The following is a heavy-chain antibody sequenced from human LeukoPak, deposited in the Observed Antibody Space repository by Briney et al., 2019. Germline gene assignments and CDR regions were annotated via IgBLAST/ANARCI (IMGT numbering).Heavy chain of an antibody. D-gene: IGHD2-15*01. CDR2: IYSGGST. Sequence: PGGSLRLSCAASGFTVSSNYMSWVRQAPGKGLEWVSVIYSGGSTYYADSVKGRFTISRDNSKNTLYLQMNSLRAEDMAVYYCARGYCSGGSCYSGDAFDIWGQGTMVTVSS. J-gene: IGHJ3*02. V-gene: IGHV3-66*01. CDR1: GFTVSSNY. CDR3: ARGYCSGGSCYSGDAFDI.